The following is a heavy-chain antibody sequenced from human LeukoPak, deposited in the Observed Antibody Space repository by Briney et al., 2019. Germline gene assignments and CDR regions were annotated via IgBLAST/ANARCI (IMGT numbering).Heavy chain of an antibody. J-gene: IGHJ3*02. D-gene: IGHD2-21*02. Sequence: ASVKVSCKASGYNFTSYYMHWVRQAPGQGLEWMGIINPSGGTTSYAQKFQGRVTVTRDTSTSTVYMELSSLRSEDTAVYYCARDLVVVTGLRSRGSFDIWGQGTMVTVSS. V-gene: IGHV1-46*01. CDR3: ARDLVVVTGLRSRGSFDI. CDR2: INPSGGTT. CDR1: GYNFTSYY.